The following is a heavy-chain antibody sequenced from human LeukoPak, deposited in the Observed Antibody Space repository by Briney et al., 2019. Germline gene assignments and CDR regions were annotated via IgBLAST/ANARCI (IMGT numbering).Heavy chain of an antibody. Sequence: PSETLSLTCTVSGGSISSYYWSWIRQPPGKGLEWIGYIYYSGSTNYNPSLKSRVTISVDTSKNQFSLKLSSVTAADTAVYYCARDRLGAGMEPYYFDYWGQGTLVTVSS. CDR2: IYYSGST. D-gene: IGHD3-16*01. J-gene: IGHJ4*02. CDR3: ARDRLGAGMEPYYFDY. V-gene: IGHV4-59*01. CDR1: GGSISSYY.